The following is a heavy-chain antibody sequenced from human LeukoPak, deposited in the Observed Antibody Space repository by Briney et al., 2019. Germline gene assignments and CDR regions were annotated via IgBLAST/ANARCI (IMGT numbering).Heavy chain of an antibody. J-gene: IGHJ4*02. CDR3: ARDRTNKHFIDY. CDR2: IWSDGSAQ. CDR1: GFTFTTYA. D-gene: IGHD3-3*02. Sequence: PGMSLRLSCAASGFTFTTYAIHWVRQAPGKGLERVTLIWSDGSAQYYADSVKGRFTISRDNSKNMVYLQMNSLRAEDTAVYYCARDRTNKHFIDYWGQGTLVTVSS. V-gene: IGHV3-33*01.